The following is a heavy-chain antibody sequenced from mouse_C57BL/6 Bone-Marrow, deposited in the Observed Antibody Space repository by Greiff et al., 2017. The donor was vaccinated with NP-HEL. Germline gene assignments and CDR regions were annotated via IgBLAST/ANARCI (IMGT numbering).Heavy chain of an antibody. Sequence: QVQLQQSGAELARPGASVKLSCKASGYTFTSYGISWVKQRTGQGLEWIGEIYPRSGNTYYNEKFKGKATLTADKSSSTAYMEVRSLTSEDSAVYFCARGSLAYWGQGTLVTVSA. CDR2: IYPRSGNT. V-gene: IGHV1-81*01. CDR1: GYTFTSYG. J-gene: IGHJ3*01. CDR3: ARGSLAY.